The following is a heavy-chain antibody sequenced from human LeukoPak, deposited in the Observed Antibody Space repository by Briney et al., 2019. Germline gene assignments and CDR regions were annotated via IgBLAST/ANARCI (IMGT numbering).Heavy chain of an antibody. CDR1: GGSISSSSYY. V-gene: IGHV4-39*07. D-gene: IGHD1-1*01. CDR2: IYYSGST. Sequence: SETLSLTCTVSGGSISSSSYYWGWIRQPPGKGLEWIGSIYYSGSTYYNPSLKSRVTISVDTSKNQFSLKLSSVTAADTAVYYCARANDSLDYWGQGTLVTVSS. J-gene: IGHJ4*02. CDR3: ARANDSLDY.